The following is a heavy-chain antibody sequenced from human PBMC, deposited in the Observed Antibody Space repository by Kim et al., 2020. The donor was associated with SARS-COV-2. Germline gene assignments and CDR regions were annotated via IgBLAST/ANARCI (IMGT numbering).Heavy chain of an antibody. J-gene: IGHJ4*02. CDR3: ARGVGYFDY. Sequence: GSTYHNPSHTSRVTISVDRSKTQFSLKLSSVTAADTAVYYCARGVGYFDYWGQGTLVTVSS. V-gene: IGHV4-30-2*01. CDR2: GST.